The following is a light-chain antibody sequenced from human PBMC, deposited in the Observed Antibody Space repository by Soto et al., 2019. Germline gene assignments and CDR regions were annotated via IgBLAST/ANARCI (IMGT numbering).Light chain of an antibody. Sequence: QSVLTQPRSVSGSPGQSVTISCTGTSSDVGGYNYVSWYQQHPGKAPKVMIYDVNKRPSGVPDRCSGSKSGNTASLTISGLHAEDEADYHCCSYAGGYTFWVFGGGTKLTVL. V-gene: IGLV2-11*01. CDR1: SSDVGGYNY. CDR2: DVN. J-gene: IGLJ3*02. CDR3: CSYAGGYTFWV.